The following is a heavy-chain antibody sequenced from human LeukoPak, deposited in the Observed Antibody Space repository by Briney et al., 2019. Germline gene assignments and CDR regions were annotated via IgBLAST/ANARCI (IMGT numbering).Heavy chain of an antibody. J-gene: IGHJ6*02. CDR1: GFTVSSNY. Sequence: PGGSLRLSCAASGFTVSSNYMSWVRQAPGKGLEWVSVIYIGGSTYYADSVKGRFTISRDNSKNTLYLQMNSLRAEDTAVYYCARDGGSGSYYTEPRLYYYYGMDVWGQGTTVTVSS. CDR2: IYIGGST. CDR3: ARDGGSGSYYTEPRLYYYYGMDV. D-gene: IGHD3-10*01. V-gene: IGHV3-66*01.